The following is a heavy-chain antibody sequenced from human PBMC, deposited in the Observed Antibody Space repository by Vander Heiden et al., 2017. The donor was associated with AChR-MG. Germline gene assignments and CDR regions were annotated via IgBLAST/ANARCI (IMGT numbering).Heavy chain of an antibody. V-gene: IGHV3-15*01. CDR2: IKGRTEGETT. D-gene: IGHD3-10*01. CDR3: ATYGSARKFDY. Sequence: QLVESGGGLVKPGGSLRLSCAASGFTFSDAWMTWVRQAPGKGLEWVGRIKGRTEGETTDYGAPVKGRFTISRDDSKNMVSLEMRSLKVEDTGVYFCATYGSARKFDYWGQGTLVTVSS. CDR1: GFTFSDAW. J-gene: IGHJ4*02.